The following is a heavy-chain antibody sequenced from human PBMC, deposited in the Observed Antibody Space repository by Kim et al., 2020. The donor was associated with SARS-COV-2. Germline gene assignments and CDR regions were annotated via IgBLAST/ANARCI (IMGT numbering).Heavy chain of an antibody. Sequence: SETLSLTCTVSGGSISSYYWSWIRQPPGKGLEWIGYIYYSGSTKYNPSLKSRVTMSVGTSKNQFSLKLSSVTAADTAVYYCARDRAWFVTDAFDIWGQGTMVTVSS. CDR3: ARDRAWFVTDAFDI. CDR2: IYYSGST. CDR1: GGSISSYY. V-gene: IGHV4-59*01. J-gene: IGHJ3*02. D-gene: IGHD3-10*01.